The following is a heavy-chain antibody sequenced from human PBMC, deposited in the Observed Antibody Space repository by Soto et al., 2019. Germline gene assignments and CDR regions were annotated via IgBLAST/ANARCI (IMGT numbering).Heavy chain of an antibody. CDR3: ARGVGSGSYYNQYNWFDP. D-gene: IGHD3-10*01. CDR2: ISAYNGNT. CDR1: GYTFTNSG. V-gene: IGHV1-18*01. J-gene: IGHJ5*02. Sequence: ASVKVSCTASGYTFTNSGISWVRQAPGQGLEWMGWISAYNGNTKYAQKLQGRVTMTTDTSTSTAYMELRSLRSDDTAVYYCARGVGSGSYYNQYNWFDPWGQGTLVTVSS.